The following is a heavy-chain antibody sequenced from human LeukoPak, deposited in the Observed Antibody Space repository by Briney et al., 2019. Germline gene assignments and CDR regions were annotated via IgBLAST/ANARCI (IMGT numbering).Heavy chain of an antibody. V-gene: IGHV4-61*01. CDR1: GGSVSSGSYY. J-gene: IGHJ3*02. CDR3: VSHYNDYGDYGAFDI. Sequence: SETLSLTCTVSGGSVSSGSYYWSWIRQPPGKGLEWIGYIYYSGSTNYDPSLKSRVTISVDTSKNQFSLKLSSVTAADTAVYYCVSHYNDYGDYGAFDIWGQGTMVTVSS. CDR2: IYYSGST. D-gene: IGHD4-17*01.